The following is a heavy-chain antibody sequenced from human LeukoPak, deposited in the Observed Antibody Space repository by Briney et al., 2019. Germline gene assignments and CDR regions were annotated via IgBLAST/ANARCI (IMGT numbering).Heavy chain of an antibody. CDR1: GGSFSGYY. CDR2: INHSGST. V-gene: IGHV4-34*01. Sequence: SETLSLTCAVYGGSFSGYYWSWIRQPPGKGLEWIGEINHSGSTNYNPSLKSRVTISVDTSKNQFSLKLSSVTAADTAVYYCARGVYYYDSSGYCGYDYWGQGTLVTVSS. CDR3: ARGVYYYDSSGYCGYDY. D-gene: IGHD3-22*01. J-gene: IGHJ4*02.